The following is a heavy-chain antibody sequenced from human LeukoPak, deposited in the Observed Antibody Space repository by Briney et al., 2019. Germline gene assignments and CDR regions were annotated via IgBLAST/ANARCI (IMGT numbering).Heavy chain of an antibody. D-gene: IGHD3-3*01. J-gene: IGHJ4*02. CDR2: INHSGST. Sequence: SETLSLTCAVYGGSFSNYYWSWIRQPPGKGLEWIGEINHSGSTNYNPSPKSRATISADTSKNQFSLKLSSVTAADTAVYYCARVGRPLEGTTGLADYWGQGTLVTVSS. CDR3: ARVGRPLEGTTGLADY. CDR1: GGSFSNYY. V-gene: IGHV4-34*01.